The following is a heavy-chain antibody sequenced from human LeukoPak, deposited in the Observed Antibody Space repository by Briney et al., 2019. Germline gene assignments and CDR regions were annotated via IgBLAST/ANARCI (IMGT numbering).Heavy chain of an antibody. D-gene: IGHD4-23*01. J-gene: IGHJ4*02. CDR2: IYSSGST. CDR3: ARRGDGGGSFDY. CDR1: GFNVSNNY. V-gene: IGHV3-53*01. Sequence: GGSLRLSCAASGFNVSNNYMTWVRQAPGKGLEWFSLIYSSGSTYYADSVKGRLTISRDNSKNTLYLQVNSLRAEDTAVYYCARRGDGGGSFDYWGQGTLVTVSS.